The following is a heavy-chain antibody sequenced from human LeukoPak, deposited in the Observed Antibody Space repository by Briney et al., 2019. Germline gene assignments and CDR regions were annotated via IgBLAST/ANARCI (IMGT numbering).Heavy chain of an antibody. D-gene: IGHD5-12*01. Sequence: SETLSLTCTVSGYSISSGYYWGWIRQPPGKGLEWIGSIYHSGSTYYNPSLKSRVTISVDTSKNQFSLKLSSVTAADTAVYYCARAAPGWLRSVTLYFDYWGQGTLVTVSS. J-gene: IGHJ4*02. V-gene: IGHV4-38-2*02. CDR2: IYHSGST. CDR1: GYSISSGYY. CDR3: ARAAPGWLRSVTLYFDY.